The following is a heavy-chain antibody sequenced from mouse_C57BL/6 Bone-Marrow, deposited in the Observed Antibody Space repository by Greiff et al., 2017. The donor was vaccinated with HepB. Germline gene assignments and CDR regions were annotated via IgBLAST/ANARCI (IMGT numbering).Heavy chain of an antibody. CDR1: GFTFSSYG. J-gene: IGHJ3*01. CDR2: ISSGGSYT. D-gene: IGHD1-1*01. V-gene: IGHV5-6*01. CDR3: ARPAEYGSKAWFAY. Sequence: EVKLVESGGDLVKPGGSLKLSCAASGFTFSSYGMSWVRQTPDKRLEWVATISSGGSYTYYPDSVKGRFTISRDNAKNTLYLQMSSLKSEDTAMYYCARPAEYGSKAWFAYWGQGTLVTVSA.